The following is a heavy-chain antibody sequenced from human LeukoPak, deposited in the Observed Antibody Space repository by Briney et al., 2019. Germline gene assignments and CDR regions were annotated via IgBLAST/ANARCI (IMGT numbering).Heavy chain of an antibody. Sequence: SCKASGGTFSSYAISWVRQAPGKGLEWVAVISYDGSNKYYADSVKGRFTISRDNSKNTLYLQMNSLRAEDTAVYYCAKDISSSRTMDYYYYYGMDVWGQGTTVTVSS. CDR1: GGTFSSYA. CDR3: AKDISSSRTMDYYYYYGMDV. J-gene: IGHJ6*02. D-gene: IGHD6-13*01. V-gene: IGHV3-30*04. CDR2: ISYDGSNK.